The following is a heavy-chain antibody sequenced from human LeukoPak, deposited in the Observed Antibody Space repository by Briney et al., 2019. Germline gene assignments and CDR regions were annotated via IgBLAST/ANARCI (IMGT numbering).Heavy chain of an antibody. V-gene: IGHV4-4*09. Sequence: PSETLSLTCTVSGGSISGHYWSWIRQSPGKGLEWIGYIDPTGLTSYNPSLNSRVTISEDTSKNQLSLKVRSVTTADTAVYFCARQTPYSGNHYFDYWGQGTLVTVSS. D-gene: IGHD1-26*01. CDR1: GGSISGHY. J-gene: IGHJ4*02. CDR2: IDPTGLT. CDR3: ARQTPYSGNHYFDY.